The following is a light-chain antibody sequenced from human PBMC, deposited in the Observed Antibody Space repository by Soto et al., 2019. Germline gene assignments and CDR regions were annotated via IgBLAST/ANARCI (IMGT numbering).Light chain of an antibody. V-gene: IGKV1-39*01. CDR1: QGISSY. CDR3: QQSYISPLT. Sequence: DIQMTQSPSTLSASVGDRVTITCRASQGISSYLAWYQQKPGKAPKLLISAASSLQSGVPSRFSGSGSGTDFTLTISSLQPEDFATYYCQQSYISPLTFGGGTKVDIK. J-gene: IGKJ4*01. CDR2: AAS.